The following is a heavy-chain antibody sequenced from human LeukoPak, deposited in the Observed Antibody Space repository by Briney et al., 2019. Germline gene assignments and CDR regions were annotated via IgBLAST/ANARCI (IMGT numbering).Heavy chain of an antibody. CDR2: ISSSSSTI. CDR3: ASGSSPASPGV. Sequence: PGGSLRLSCAASGFTFSSYSMNWVRQAPGKGLEWVSYISSSSSTIYYADSVKGRFTISRDNAKNSLYLQMNSLRAEDTAVYYCASGSSPASPGVWGQGTTVTVSS. D-gene: IGHD2-2*01. V-gene: IGHV3-48*04. CDR1: GFTFSSYS. J-gene: IGHJ6*02.